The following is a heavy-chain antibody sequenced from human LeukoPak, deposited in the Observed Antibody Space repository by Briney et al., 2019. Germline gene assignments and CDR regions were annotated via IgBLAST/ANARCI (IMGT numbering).Heavy chain of an antibody. J-gene: IGHJ4*02. Sequence: SVKVSCKASGYTFTSCGISWVRQAPGQGLEWMGGIIPIFGTANYAQKFQGRDTITADESTSTAYMELSSLRSEDTAVYYCARGGVTGGSFDYWGQGTLVTVSS. V-gene: IGHV1-69*13. CDR1: GYTFTSCG. CDR2: IIPIFGTA. CDR3: ARGGVTGGSFDY. D-gene: IGHD3-10*01.